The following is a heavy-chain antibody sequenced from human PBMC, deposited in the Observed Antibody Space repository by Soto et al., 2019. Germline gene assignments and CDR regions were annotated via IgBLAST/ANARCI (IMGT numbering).Heavy chain of an antibody. Sequence: GGSLRLSCAASGITFRNYAMSWVRQAPGKGLEWVSVISGSGGYIDYADSVKGRLTISRDNSNNILYLHMNSLRAEDTAIYFCAKDLYFTATTFANFYGLDLWGQGTTVTVSS. CDR2: ISGSGGYI. V-gene: IGHV3-23*01. CDR1: GITFRNYA. J-gene: IGHJ6*02. D-gene: IGHD4-17*01. CDR3: AKDLYFTATTFANFYGLDL.